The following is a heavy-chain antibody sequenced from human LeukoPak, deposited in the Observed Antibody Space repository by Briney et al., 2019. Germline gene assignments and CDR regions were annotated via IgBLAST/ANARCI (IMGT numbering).Heavy chain of an antibody. CDR1: GLTFSSYA. Sequence: PGRSLRLSCAASGLTFSSYAMHWVRQAPGKGLEWVAVISYDGSNKYYADSVKGRFTISRDNSKNTLYLQMNSLRAEDTAVYYCARDGEVAYFDYWGQGTLVTVSS. CDR3: ARDGEVAYFDY. D-gene: IGHD3-10*01. V-gene: IGHV3-30-3*01. CDR2: ISYDGSNK. J-gene: IGHJ4*02.